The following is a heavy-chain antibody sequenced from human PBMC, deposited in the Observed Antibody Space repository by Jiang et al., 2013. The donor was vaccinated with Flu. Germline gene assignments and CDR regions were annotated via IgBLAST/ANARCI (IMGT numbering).Heavy chain of an antibody. CDR2: IYSGGST. J-gene: IGHJ4*02. D-gene: IGHD3-22*01. V-gene: IGHV3-66*01. CDR3: AREEGDYYDSSGHLDY. CDR1: GFTVSSNY. Sequence: AASGFTVSSNYMSWVRQXPGRGLEWVSVIYSGGSTYYADSVKGRFTISRDNSKNTLYLQMNSLRAEDTAVYYCAREEGDYYDSSGHLDYWGQGTLVTVSS.